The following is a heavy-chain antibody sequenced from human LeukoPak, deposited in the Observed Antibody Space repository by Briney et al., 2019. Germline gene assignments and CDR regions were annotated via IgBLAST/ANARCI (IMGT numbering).Heavy chain of an antibody. D-gene: IGHD3-10*01. CDR1: GYTFTSYY. CDR3: ARDRGAAQGYYYYGMDV. V-gene: IGHV1-46*01. Sequence: GASVKVSCKASGYTFTSYYMHWVRQAPGQGLEWMGIINPSGGSTSHAQKFQGRVTMTRDTSTSTVYMELSSLRSEDTAVYYCARDRGAAQGYYYYGMDVWGQGTTVTVSS. J-gene: IGHJ6*02. CDR2: INPSGGST.